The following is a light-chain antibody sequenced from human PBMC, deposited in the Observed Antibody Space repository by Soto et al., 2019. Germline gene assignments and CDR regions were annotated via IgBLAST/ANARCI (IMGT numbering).Light chain of an antibody. CDR3: AAWDDSLNGVV. CDR1: SSNIGSKT. J-gene: IGLJ2*01. CDR2: RNN. Sequence: QSALTQPPSTSGTPGQRATISCSGSSSNIGSKTVNWYQQLPGTAPKLLIYRNNQRPSGVPDRFSGSKSGTSASLAISGLQSEDEADYYCAAWDDSLNGVVFGGGTKVTVL. V-gene: IGLV1-44*01.